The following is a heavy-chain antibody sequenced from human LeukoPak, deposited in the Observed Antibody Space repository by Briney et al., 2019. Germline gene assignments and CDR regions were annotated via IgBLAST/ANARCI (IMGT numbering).Heavy chain of an antibody. V-gene: IGHV3-43*02. CDR3: AKEESSSWYSY. CDR1: GFTVDDYA. CDR2: TSGDRGSK. J-gene: IGHJ4*02. Sequence: PGGSLRLSCAAAGFTVDDYAMHWVRQAPGRGLEWVYLTSGDRGSKYYADYVKGRFTISRDKSKNSLYLHMKSLRTEDVALYYCAKEESSSWYSYWGQGTLVTVSS. D-gene: IGHD6-13*01.